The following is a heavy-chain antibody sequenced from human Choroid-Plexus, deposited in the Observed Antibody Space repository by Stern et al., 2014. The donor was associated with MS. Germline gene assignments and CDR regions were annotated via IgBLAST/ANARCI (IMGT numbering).Heavy chain of an antibody. J-gene: IGHJ5*02. Sequence: VQLLQSGGGVVQPGRPLRLSCVASGFTLGSCAMHWVRQAPGKGLEWVAGVSYDGSNKYYADSVKGRFTISRDNSQNTIYMQMSSLRPEDTAVYYCAKDRQYLTYFFDHWGQGSLVTVSS. D-gene: IGHD2/OR15-2a*01. CDR3: AKDRQYLTYFFDH. CDR1: GFTLGSCA. V-gene: IGHV3-30*18. CDR2: VSYDGSNK.